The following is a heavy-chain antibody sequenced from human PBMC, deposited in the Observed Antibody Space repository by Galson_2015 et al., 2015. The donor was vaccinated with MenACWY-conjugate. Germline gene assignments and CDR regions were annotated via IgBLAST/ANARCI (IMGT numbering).Heavy chain of an antibody. Sequence: ETLSLTCAVYGGSFSGYYWSWIRQPPGKGLEWIGEINHSGSTNYNPSLKRRVTLSVDTSKNQFSLKLSSVTAADTAVYYCARRHITMVRGVTRPFDYWGQGTLVTVSS. V-gene: IGHV4-34*01. CDR3: ARRHITMVRGVTRPFDY. J-gene: IGHJ4*02. D-gene: IGHD3-10*01. CDR1: GGSFSGYY. CDR2: INHSGST.